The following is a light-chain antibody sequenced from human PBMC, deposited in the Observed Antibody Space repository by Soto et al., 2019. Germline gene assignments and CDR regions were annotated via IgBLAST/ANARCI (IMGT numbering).Light chain of an antibody. V-gene: IGKV2-28*01. Sequence: EIVMTQAPLSLSVTPGEAASISCRSSRSLLHSDGNNYLAWYLQKPGHSPQLLIDLASNRASGVPDRLSGSGAGTDFTLRISRVEAEDVGVYYCMQVLHTPTFGGVTKVEIK. J-gene: IGKJ4*01. CDR3: MQVLHTPT. CDR2: LAS. CDR1: RSLLHSDGNNY.